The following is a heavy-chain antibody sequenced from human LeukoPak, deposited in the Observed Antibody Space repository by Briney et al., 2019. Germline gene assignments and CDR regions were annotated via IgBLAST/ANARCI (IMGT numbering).Heavy chain of an antibody. D-gene: IGHD4-11*01. CDR2: IYYSGST. Sequence: SETLSLTCTVSAGSISSYYWRWIRQPPRKGREWIGYIYYSGSTNYNPSLKSRVTISVDTSKNQFSLKLRSVTAADTAVYYCARSYSNDYYYYTDVWGKGTTVTVSS. J-gene: IGHJ6*03. CDR3: ARSYSNDYYYYTDV. V-gene: IGHV4-59*01. CDR1: AGSISSYY.